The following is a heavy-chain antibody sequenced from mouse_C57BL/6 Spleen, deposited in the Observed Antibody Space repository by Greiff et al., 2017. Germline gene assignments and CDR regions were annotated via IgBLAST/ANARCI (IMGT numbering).Heavy chain of an antibody. V-gene: IGHV5-4*03. Sequence: EVKMVESGGGLVKPGGSLKLSCAASGFTFSSYAMSWVRQTPVKRLVWVATISDGGSFTYYPDNVKGRFTISRDNAKNNLYLQMSHLKSEDTAMYYCARVTGKDWYFDVWGTGTTVTVSS. CDR3: ARVTGKDWYFDV. D-gene: IGHD4-1*01. CDR2: ISDGGSFT. J-gene: IGHJ1*03. CDR1: GFTFSSYA.